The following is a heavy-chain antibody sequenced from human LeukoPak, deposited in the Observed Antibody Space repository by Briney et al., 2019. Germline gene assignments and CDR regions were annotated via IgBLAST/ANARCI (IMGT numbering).Heavy chain of an antibody. CDR1: GFTFSSYS. Sequence: GGSLRLSCAASGFTFSSYSMNWARQAPGKGLEWVSSISSSSSYIHYADSVKGRFTISRDNAKNSLYLQMNSLRAEDTAVYYCARLDTAMDYSAFDIWGQGTMVTVS. V-gene: IGHV3-21*01. CDR2: ISSSSSYI. J-gene: IGHJ3*02. D-gene: IGHD5-18*01. CDR3: ARLDTAMDYSAFDI.